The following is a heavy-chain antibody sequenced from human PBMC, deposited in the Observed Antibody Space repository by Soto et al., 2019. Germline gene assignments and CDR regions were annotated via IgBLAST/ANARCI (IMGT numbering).Heavy chain of an antibody. CDR1: GGTFSSYA. J-gene: IGHJ3*02. D-gene: IGHD3-10*01. CDR2: IIPIFGTA. Sequence: ASVKVSCKASGGTFSSYAISWVRQAPGQGLEWMGGIIPIFGTANYAQKFQGRVTITADESTSTAYMELSSLRSEDTAVYYCAKRGGAHRLPGKDAFDIWGQGTMVTVSS. CDR3: AKRGGAHRLPGKDAFDI. V-gene: IGHV1-69*13.